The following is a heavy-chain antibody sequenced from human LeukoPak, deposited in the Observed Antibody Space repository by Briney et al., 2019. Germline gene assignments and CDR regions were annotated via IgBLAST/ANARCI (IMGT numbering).Heavy chain of an antibody. D-gene: IGHD4-11*01. CDR1: GFTFSSNA. Sequence: GGSLRLSCAASGFTFSSNAMSWVRQAPGKGLEWVSGIIGSGTTTYYADSVKGRFTISRDNSKNTLYLQMNCLRAEDTAIYYCAKDGGYTNYVGWFDRCGQGTLVTVSS. CDR3: AKDGGYTNYVGWFDR. J-gene: IGHJ5*02. CDR2: IIGSGTTT. V-gene: IGHV3-23*01.